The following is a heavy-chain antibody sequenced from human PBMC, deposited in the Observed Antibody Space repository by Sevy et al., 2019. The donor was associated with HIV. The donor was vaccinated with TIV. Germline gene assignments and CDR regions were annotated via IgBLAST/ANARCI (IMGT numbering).Heavy chain of an antibody. V-gene: IGHV1-18*01. CDR2: ISAYNGNT. D-gene: IGHD6-19*01. CDR3: ARGSSGWTSHDAFDI. CDR1: GYTFTSYG. J-gene: IGHJ3*02. Sequence: ASVKVSCKASGYTFTSYGISWVRQASGQGLEWMGWISAYNGNTNYAQKLQGRVTMTTDTSTSTAYMELRSLRSDDTAVYYCARGSSGWTSHDAFDIWGQGTMVTVSS.